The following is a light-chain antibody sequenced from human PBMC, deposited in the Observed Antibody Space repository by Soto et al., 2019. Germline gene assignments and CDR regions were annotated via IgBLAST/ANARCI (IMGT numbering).Light chain of an antibody. CDR3: QQYSRAPIT. J-gene: IGKJ5*01. CDR1: QSVSSN. Sequence: EIVLTQSPATLSLSPGERATLSCRASQSVSSNLAWYQQKPGQAPRLLIYGASTRATGIPARFSGSGSGTDFTLTISRLEPEDSAVYYCQQYSRAPITFGQGTRLET. V-gene: IGKV3-20*01. CDR2: GAS.